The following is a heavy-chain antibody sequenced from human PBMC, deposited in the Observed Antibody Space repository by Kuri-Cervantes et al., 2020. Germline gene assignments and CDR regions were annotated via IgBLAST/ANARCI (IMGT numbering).Heavy chain of an antibody. D-gene: IGHD1-14*01. CDR3: ARDSSINYYYYYGMDV. CDR2: ISSSSSTI. J-gene: IGHJ6*02. CDR1: GFTFSSYS. Sequence: LSLTCAASGFTFSSYSMNWVRQAPGKGLEWVSYISSSSSTIYYADSVKGRFTISRDNAKNSLYLQMNSLRDEDTAVYYCARDSSINYYYYYGMDVWGQGTTVTVSS. V-gene: IGHV3-48*02.